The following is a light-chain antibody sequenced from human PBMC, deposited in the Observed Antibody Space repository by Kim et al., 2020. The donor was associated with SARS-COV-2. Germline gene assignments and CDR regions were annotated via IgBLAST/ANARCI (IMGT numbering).Light chain of an antibody. CDR3: QQYDNLFT. CDR1: QDITND. CDR2: DAS. V-gene: IGKV1-33*01. J-gene: IGKJ3*01. Sequence: SAAVGERVIITCQASQDITNDLNWYQQRPGKAPKLLIYDASNLEKGVPSRFSGSGSGTDFTFTISSLQPEDIATYYCQQYDNLFTFGPGTKVDIK.